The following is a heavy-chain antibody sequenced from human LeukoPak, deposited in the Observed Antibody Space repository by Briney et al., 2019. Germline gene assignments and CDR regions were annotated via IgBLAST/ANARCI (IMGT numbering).Heavy chain of an antibody. Sequence: GGSLRLSCAASGFTFNSYSMNWVRQAPGKGLEWVSSISSSSSYIYYADSVKGRFTISRDNAKNSLYLQMNSLRAEDTAVYYCVRAGPILEWFFDYWGQGTLVTVSS. J-gene: IGHJ4*02. V-gene: IGHV3-21*01. D-gene: IGHD3-3*01. CDR2: ISSSSSYI. CDR3: VRAGPILEWFFDY. CDR1: GFTFNSYS.